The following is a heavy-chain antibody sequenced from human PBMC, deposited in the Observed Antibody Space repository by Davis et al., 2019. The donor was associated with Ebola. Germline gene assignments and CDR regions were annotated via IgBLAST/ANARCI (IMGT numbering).Heavy chain of an antibody. D-gene: IGHD3-3*01. V-gene: IGHV4-34*01. CDR1: GGSFSGYY. CDR3: ARQGWSGYSLRHWLDP. J-gene: IGHJ5*02. Sequence: MPSETLSLTCAVYGGSFSGYYWTWIRQSPGNGLEWIGEMNHVGSTNYNPSLKSRVTISVDTSKNQFSLKLSSVTAADTAVYYCARQGWSGYSLRHWLDPWGRGTLVTVSS. CDR2: MNHVGST.